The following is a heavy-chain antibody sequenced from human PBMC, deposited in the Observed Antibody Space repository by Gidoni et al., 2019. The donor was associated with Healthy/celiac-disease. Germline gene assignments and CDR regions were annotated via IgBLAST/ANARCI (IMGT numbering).Heavy chain of an antibody. J-gene: IGHJ6*02. D-gene: IGHD2-2*01. V-gene: IGHV3-48*01. CDR1: GFTFSSDS. CDR3: ARDEVVVVPAAIQTYYYGMDV. Sequence: EVQLVESGGGLVQPGGSLRLSCAASGFTFSSDSLNWVRQAPGKGLGWVSYISSSSSTIYYADSVKGRFTISRDNAKNSLYLQMNSLRAEDTAVYYCARDEVVVVPAAIQTYYYGMDVWGQGTTVTVSS. CDR2: ISSSSSTI.